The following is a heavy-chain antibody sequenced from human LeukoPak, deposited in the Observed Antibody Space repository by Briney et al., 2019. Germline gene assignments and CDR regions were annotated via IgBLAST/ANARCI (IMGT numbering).Heavy chain of an antibody. CDR2: INPNSGGT. J-gene: IGHJ4*02. CDR3: ARENRGGTSISSHIYYFDY. V-gene: IGHV1-2*02. CDR1: GYTFTGYY. D-gene: IGHD1-14*01. Sequence: ASVKVSCKASGYTFTGYYMHWVRQAPGQGLEWMGWINPNSGGTNFAQKFQGRVTMTRDTSNSTAYMELSRLRSDDTAVYYCARENRGGTSISSHIYYFDYWGQGTLVTVSS.